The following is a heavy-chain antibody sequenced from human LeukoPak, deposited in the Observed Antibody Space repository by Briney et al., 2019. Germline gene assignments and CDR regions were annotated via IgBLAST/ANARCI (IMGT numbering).Heavy chain of an antibody. J-gene: IGHJ6*02. CDR3: ARSRGGQWLSYGMDV. Sequence: GGSLRLSCAASGFTFSSYGMLWVRQAPGKGLEWVAVIWYDGSNKYYADSVKGRFTISRDNSKNTLYLQMNSLRAEDTAVYYCARSRGGQWLSYGMDVWGQGTTVTVSS. CDR2: IWYDGSNK. V-gene: IGHV3-33*01. D-gene: IGHD6-19*01. CDR1: GFTFSSYG.